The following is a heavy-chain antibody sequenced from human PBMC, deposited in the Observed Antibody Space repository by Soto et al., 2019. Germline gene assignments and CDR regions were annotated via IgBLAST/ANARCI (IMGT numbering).Heavy chain of an antibody. CDR3: AKDSTDYYGSGSYFHAFDI. CDR2: ISGSGGST. V-gene: IGHV3-23*01. D-gene: IGHD3-10*01. J-gene: IGHJ3*02. CDR1: GFTFSSYA. Sequence: GGSLRLSCAASGFTFSSYAMSWVRRAPGKGLEWVSAISGSGGSTYYADSVKGRFTISRDNSKNTLYLQMNSLRAEDTAVYYCAKDSTDYYGSGSYFHAFDIWGQGTMVTVSS.